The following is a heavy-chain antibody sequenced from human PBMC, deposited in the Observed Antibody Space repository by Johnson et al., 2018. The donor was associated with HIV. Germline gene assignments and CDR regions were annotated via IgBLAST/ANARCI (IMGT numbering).Heavy chain of an antibody. CDR3: TTDRRHGEGI. CDR2: TWYDGSNQ. Sequence: QVQLVESGGGVVQPGRSLRLSCAASGFTFSTYGMHWVRQAPGRGLEWVAVTWYDGSNQYYADSVKGRFSISRDNSKNTLYLQMNSLKTEDTGVYYCTTDRRHGEGIWGQGTMVTVSS. D-gene: IGHD4-17*01. V-gene: IGHV3-33*01. J-gene: IGHJ3*02. CDR1: GFTFSTYG.